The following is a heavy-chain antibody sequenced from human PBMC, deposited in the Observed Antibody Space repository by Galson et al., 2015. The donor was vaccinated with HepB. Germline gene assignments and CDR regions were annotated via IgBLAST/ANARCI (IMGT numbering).Heavy chain of an antibody. CDR2: IIPIFGTA. CDR1: GGTFSSYA. J-gene: IGHJ5*02. D-gene: IGHD6-13*01. Sequence: SVKVSCKASGGTFSSYAISWVRQAPGQGLEWMGGIIPIFGTANYAQKFQGRVTITADESTSTAYMELSSLRSEDTAVYYCARDPYSSSLSSQNWFDPWGQGTLVTVSS. CDR3: ARDPYSSSLSSQNWFDP. V-gene: IGHV1-69*13.